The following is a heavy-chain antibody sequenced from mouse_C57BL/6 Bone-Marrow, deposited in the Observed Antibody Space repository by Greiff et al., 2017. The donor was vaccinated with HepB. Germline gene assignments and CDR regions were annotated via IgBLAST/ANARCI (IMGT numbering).Heavy chain of an antibody. CDR1: RFTFSSYA. J-gene: IGHJ2*01. CDR2: ISDGGSYT. D-gene: IGHD1-1*01. Sequence: EVKLMESGGGLVKPGGSLKLSCAASRFTFSSYAMSWVRQTPEKRLEWVATISDGGSYTYYPDNVKGRFTISRDNAKNNLYLQMSHLKSEDTAMYYCARKGVGNYFDYWGQGTTRTVSS. CDR3: ARKGVGNYFDY. V-gene: IGHV5-4*03.